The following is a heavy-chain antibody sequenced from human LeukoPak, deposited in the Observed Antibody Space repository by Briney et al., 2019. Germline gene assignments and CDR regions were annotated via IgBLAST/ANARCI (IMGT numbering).Heavy chain of an antibody. Sequence: SETLSLTCTVSGGSISSSSYYWGWIRQPRGKRLEWIGSIYYSGSTYYNPSLKSRVTISVDTSKNQYSLKLSSVTAADTAVYYCARRVRGVPYYMDVWGKGTTVTVSS. D-gene: IGHD3-10*01. J-gene: IGHJ6*03. CDR3: ARRVRGVPYYMDV. CDR2: IYYSGST. CDR1: GGSISSSSYY. V-gene: IGHV4-39*01.